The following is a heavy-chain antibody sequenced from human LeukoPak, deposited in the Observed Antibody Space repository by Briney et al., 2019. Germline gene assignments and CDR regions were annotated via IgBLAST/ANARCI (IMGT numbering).Heavy chain of an antibody. CDR1: GFTFNSNG. Sequence: PGGSLRLSCAASGFTFNSNGMHWVRQAPGKGLEGVALIWYDGSSKYYADSVKGRFTISRDNSKNTLYLQMNSLRAEDTAVYYCAKAGDNSGYYPAFYYYMDVWGRGTTATVSS. V-gene: IGHV3-33*06. CDR2: IWYDGSSK. D-gene: IGHD3-22*01. CDR3: AKAGDNSGYYPAFYYYMDV. J-gene: IGHJ6*03.